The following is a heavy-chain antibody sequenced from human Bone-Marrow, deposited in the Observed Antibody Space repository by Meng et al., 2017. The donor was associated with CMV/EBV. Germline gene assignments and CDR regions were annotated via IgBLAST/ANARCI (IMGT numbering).Heavy chain of an antibody. CDR1: GYTFTSYD. D-gene: IGHD3-3*01. J-gene: IGHJ6*02. CDR3: ARSHARFLDRLNYYYYYYGMDV. CDR2: MNPNSGNT. V-gene: IGHV1-8*03. Sequence: ASVKVSCTASGYTFTSYDINWVRQATGQGLEWMGWMNPNSGNTGYAQKFQGRVTITRNTSISTAYMELSSLRSEDTAVYYCARSHARFLDRLNYYYYYYGMDVWGQGTTVTVSS.